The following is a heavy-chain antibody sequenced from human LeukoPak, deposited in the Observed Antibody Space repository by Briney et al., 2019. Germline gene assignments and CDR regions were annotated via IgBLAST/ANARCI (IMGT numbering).Heavy chain of an antibody. Sequence: PSETLSLTCAVSGGSISSGSYSWSWIRQPPGKGLEWIGYIYPRGSTYYNPSLKSRVILSLDKSANQFSLKLSSVTAADTAVYYCARLPWRYCSGGSCYSPSGGDYYYGMDVWGQGTTVTVSS. CDR2: IYPRGST. CDR3: ARLPWRYCSGGSCYSPSGGDYYYGMDV. D-gene: IGHD2-15*01. J-gene: IGHJ6*02. V-gene: IGHV4-30-2*01. CDR1: GGSISSGSYS.